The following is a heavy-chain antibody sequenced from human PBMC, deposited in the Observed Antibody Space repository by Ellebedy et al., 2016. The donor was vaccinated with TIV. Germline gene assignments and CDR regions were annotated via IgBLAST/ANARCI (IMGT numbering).Heavy chain of an antibody. V-gene: IGHV4-4*02. Sequence: MPSETLSLTCAVSGGSVSSNHWWSWVRQPPGKGLGWIGEIFHSGSTNYNPSLKSRVTISVDKSKNQFSLKLTSVTAADTAVYYCGRYYDSSGGSFFDYWGQGTLVTVSS. CDR1: GGSVSSNHW. D-gene: IGHD3-22*01. CDR3: GRYYDSSGGSFFDY. J-gene: IGHJ4*02. CDR2: IFHSGST.